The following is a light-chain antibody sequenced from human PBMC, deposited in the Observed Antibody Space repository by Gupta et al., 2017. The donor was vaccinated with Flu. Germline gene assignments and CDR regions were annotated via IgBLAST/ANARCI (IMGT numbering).Light chain of an antibody. CDR1: SSDVGAYNY. Sequence: VSGSPGQSVTISCTGTSSDVGAYNYVSWYQQRQGKATKRSGWGVTDRFSGSKSGDTAPLTISGLQAEDEADYYCCSFAGSYTWVFGGGTKVTVL. V-gene: IGLV2-11*01. J-gene: IGLJ3*02. CDR3: CSFAGSYTWV.